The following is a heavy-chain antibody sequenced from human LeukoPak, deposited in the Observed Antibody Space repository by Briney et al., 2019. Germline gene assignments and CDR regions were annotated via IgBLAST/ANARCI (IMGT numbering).Heavy chain of an antibody. CDR2: INPSDGST. J-gene: IGHJ4*02. V-gene: IGHV1-46*01. D-gene: IGHD3-3*01. Sequence: AASVKVSCKASGYIITTYYMCWVRQAPGQGLGWMGIINPSDGSTSYPQKFQGRVTMTRDTSTSTVYMELSSLRSEDTAVYYCARPYYDFWSGENPLHYWGQGTLVTVSS. CDR3: ARPYYDFWSGENPLHY. CDR1: GYIITTYY.